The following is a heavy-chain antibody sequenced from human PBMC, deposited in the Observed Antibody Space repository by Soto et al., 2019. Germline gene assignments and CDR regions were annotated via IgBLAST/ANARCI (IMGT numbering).Heavy chain of an antibody. CDR1: GYTFDSYG. CDR2: ISPYDGDT. V-gene: IGHV1-18*01. D-gene: IGHD5-12*01. Sequence: ASVKVSCXASGYTFDSYGISWVRQAPGLGLEWMGWISPYDGDTNYAPHLRGRVTMTTDTSTSTAYMELRSLRSDDTAVYYCARGGVIVATIVDPWGQGTLVTVSS. J-gene: IGHJ5*02. CDR3: ARGGVIVATIVDP.